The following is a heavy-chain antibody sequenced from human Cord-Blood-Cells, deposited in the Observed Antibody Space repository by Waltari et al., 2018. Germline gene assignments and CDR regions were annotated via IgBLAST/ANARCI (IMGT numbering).Heavy chain of an antibody. J-gene: IGHJ5*02. CDR3: ARSFRFLEWLGWFDP. D-gene: IGHD3-3*01. V-gene: IGHV3-53*01. Sequence: EVQLVESGGGLIQPGGSLRLSCAASGFTVSSNYIIWVRQAPGQGLEWVSVIYSGGSTYYADSVKGRFTISRDNSKNTLYLQMNSLRAEDTAVYYCARSFRFLEWLGWFDPWGQGTLVTVSS. CDR1: GFTVSSNY. CDR2: IYSGGST.